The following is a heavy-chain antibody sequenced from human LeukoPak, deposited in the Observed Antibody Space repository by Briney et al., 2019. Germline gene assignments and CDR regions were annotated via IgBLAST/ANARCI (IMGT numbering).Heavy chain of an antibody. CDR3: ARDAVDTANAV. J-gene: IGHJ6*02. V-gene: IGHV3-74*01. CDR1: GFTFTTYW. CDR2: INSDGSIT. D-gene: IGHD5-18*01. Sequence: PGGSLRLSCAASGFTFTTYWMHWVHHAPGKGLVWVSHINSDGSITSYADSVKGRFTISRDNAKNTLYLQMNSLRAEDTAVYYCARDAVDTANAVWGQGTTVTVSS.